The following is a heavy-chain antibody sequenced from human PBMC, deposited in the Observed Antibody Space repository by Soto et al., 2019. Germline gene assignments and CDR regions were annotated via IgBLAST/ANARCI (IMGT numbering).Heavy chain of an antibody. V-gene: IGHV3-15*01. Sequence: GGSLRLSCAASGFTFSNAWMSWVRQAPGKGLEWVGRIKSKTDGGTTDYAAPVKGRFTISRDDSKNTLYLQMNSLKTEDTAVYYCTRLTGPNLKYYDILTGYYGIDYWGQGTLVTVSS. CDR3: TRLTGPNLKYYDILTGYYGIDY. J-gene: IGHJ4*02. D-gene: IGHD3-9*01. CDR2: IKSKTDGGTT. CDR1: GFTFSNAW.